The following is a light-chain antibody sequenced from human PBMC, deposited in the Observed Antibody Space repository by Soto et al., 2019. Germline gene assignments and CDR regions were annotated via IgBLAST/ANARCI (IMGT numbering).Light chain of an antibody. CDR1: QGISSY. J-gene: IGKJ3*01. V-gene: IGKV1-9*01. Sequence: DIQLTQSPSFLSASVGDRVTITCRASQGISSYLAWYQQKPGKAPKLLIYAASTLQSGVPSRFSGSGSGTEFTLTLSSLQPEDFATDYCQQLNSYPRTFGPGTKVDIK. CDR3: QQLNSYPRT. CDR2: AAS.